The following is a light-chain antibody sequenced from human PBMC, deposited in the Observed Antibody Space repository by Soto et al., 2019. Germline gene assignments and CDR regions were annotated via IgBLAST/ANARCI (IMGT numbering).Light chain of an antibody. V-gene: IGKV3-20*01. J-gene: IGKJ1*01. Sequence: EVLISQSPGTLSLSPGERVTLSCRASRSISSSSLAWYQQKPGQAPRLLIYDTSSRATGIPGRFSGSGSETDFTLTIRRLEPEDFAVYYCQQYGASWTFGQGTKVDIK. CDR1: RSISSSS. CDR2: DTS. CDR3: QQYGASWT.